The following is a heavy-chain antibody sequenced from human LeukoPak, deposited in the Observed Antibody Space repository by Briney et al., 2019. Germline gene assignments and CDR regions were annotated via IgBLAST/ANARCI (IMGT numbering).Heavy chain of an antibody. CDR3: ARHPALKIWFGELSGWFDP. V-gene: IGHV4-34*01. CDR2: INHSGST. J-gene: IGHJ5*02. CDR1: GGSFSGYY. Sequence: SETLSLTCAVYGGSFSGYYWSWIRQPPGKGLEWIGEINHSGSTNYNPSLKSRVTISVDTSKNQFSLKLSSVTAADTAVYYCARHPALKIWFGELSGWFDPWGQGTLVTVSS. D-gene: IGHD3-10*01.